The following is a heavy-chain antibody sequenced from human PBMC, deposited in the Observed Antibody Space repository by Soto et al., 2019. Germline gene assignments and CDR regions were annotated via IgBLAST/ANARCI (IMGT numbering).Heavy chain of an antibody. CDR3: ARSYNWNPGYYYGMDV. CDR2: ISAYNGNT. V-gene: IGHV1-18*04. CDR1: GYTFTSYG. Sequence: QVPLVQSGAEVKKPGASVKVSCKASGYTFTSYGISWVRQAPGQGLEWMGWISAYNGNTNYAQKLQGRVTMTTDTSTSTDYMELRSLRSDDTAVYYCARSYNWNPGYYYGMDVWGQGTTVTVSS. D-gene: IGHD1-20*01. J-gene: IGHJ6*02.